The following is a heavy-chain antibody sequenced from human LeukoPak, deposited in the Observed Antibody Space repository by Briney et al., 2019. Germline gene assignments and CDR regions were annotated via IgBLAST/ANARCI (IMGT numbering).Heavy chain of an antibody. D-gene: IGHD1-14*01. CDR2: IYSGGDT. V-gene: IGHV3-53*01. CDR3: ARQGDSYNNGYYYYHYIAA. CDR1: RFTVNSNC. J-gene: IGHJ6*03. Sequence: PGGSLRLSCIASRFTVNSNCITSVRQAPGNGLERVAVIYSGGDTYYGDSEKGRFTISRDNSNNTLYLQMNRLRADDTAVYFCARQGDSYNNGYYYYHYIAAWGKGTTVTVSS.